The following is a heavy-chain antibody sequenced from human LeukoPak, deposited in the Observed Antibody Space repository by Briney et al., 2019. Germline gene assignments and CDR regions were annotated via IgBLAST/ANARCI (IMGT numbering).Heavy chain of an antibody. Sequence: GGSLRLSCAASGFTFSTYWMSWVRQAPGKGLEWVSTISGSGGATYYADSVRGRFTISRDNSKNTLYLQINSLRAEDTAVYYCARDRGESYFDYWGQGTLVTVSS. CDR2: ISGSGGAT. V-gene: IGHV3-23*01. CDR3: ARDRGESYFDY. D-gene: IGHD3-10*01. J-gene: IGHJ4*02. CDR1: GFTFSTYW.